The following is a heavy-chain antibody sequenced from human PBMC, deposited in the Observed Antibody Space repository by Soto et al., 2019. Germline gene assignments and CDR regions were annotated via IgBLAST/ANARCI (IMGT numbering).Heavy chain of an antibody. V-gene: IGHV1-69*06. J-gene: IGHJ6*02. CDR2: IIPIFGTA. CDR3: ARDLKHYYYGMDV. CDR1: GGTFSSYA. Sequence: SVKVSCKASGGTFSSYAISWVRQAPGQGLEWMGGIIPIFGTANYAQKFQGRVTITADKSTSTAYMELSSLRSEDTAVYYCARDLKHYYYGMDVWGQGTTVTVSS.